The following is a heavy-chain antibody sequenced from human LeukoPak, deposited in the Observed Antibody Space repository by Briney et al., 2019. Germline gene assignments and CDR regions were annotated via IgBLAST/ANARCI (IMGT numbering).Heavy chain of an antibody. D-gene: IGHD4-11*01. J-gene: IGHJ6*03. V-gene: IGHV1-69*13. CDR3: ARATLIYSNYYYYYMDV. CDR1: GGTFSSYA. Sequence: ASVKVSCKASGGTFSSYAISRVRQAPGQGLEWMGGIIPIFGTANYAQKFQGRVTITADESTSTAYMELSSLRSEDTAVYYCARATLIYSNYYYYYMDVWGKGTTVTVSS. CDR2: IIPIFGTA.